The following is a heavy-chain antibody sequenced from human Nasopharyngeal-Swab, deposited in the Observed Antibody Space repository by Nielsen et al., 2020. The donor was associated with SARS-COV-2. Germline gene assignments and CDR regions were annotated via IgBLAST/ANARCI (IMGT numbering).Heavy chain of an antibody. CDR1: GYTFTDYY. D-gene: IGHD6-13*01. V-gene: IGHV1-2*02. CDR2: INPNSGET. J-gene: IGHJ4*02. Sequence: ASAKVSCNASGYTFTDYYMQWVRQAPGQGLEWMVRINPNSGETKYAQKFKGRVTVTRDKYINTAYMELSSLGSDDTAMYYCARDDGDVPGITGSGPPGGYWGQGTLVTVSS. CDR3: ARDDGDVPGITGSGPPGGY.